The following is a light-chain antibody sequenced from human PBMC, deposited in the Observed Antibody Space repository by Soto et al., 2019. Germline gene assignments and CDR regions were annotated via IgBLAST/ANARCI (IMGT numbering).Light chain of an antibody. Sequence: QSVMTQPPSVSAAPGQKVTISCSGSSSNIGGNSVSWYQQLPGTAPKLLIYDDNKRPSGIPARFSGSKSGTSATLGITVFQTGDEADYYCGSWYSSLSAYVFGTGTKLTVL. CDR3: GSWYSSLSAYV. V-gene: IGLV1-51*01. CDR2: DDN. CDR1: SSNIGGNS. J-gene: IGLJ1*01.